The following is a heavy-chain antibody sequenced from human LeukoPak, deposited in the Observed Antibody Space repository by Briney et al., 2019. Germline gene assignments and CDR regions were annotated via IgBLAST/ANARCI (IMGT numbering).Heavy chain of an antibody. CDR1: GFTFSSYA. J-gene: IGHJ4*02. D-gene: IGHD5-12*01. Sequence: AGRSLRLSCAASGFTFSSYAMHWVRQAPGKGLEWVSSISSSSSYIYYADSVKGRFTISRDNAKNSLYLQMNSLRAEDTAVYYCARDGVATIETADYWGQGTLVTVSS. CDR3: ARDGVATIETADY. CDR2: ISSSSSYI. V-gene: IGHV3-21*01.